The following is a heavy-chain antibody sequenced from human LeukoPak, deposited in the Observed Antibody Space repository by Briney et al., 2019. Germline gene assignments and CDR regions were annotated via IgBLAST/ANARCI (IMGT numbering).Heavy chain of an antibody. V-gene: IGHV3-7*01. CDR2: INGRGSEK. CDR3: ATDDYGPAGY. CDR1: GFTFSVYW. J-gene: IGHJ4*02. D-gene: IGHD4-17*01. Sequence: GGSLRLSCATSGFTFSVYWMSWVRQGPGKGLEWVANINGRGSEKYYVDSVEGRFTISRDNAKNSLFLQMNSLTAEDTAIYYCATDDYGPAGYGGQGTLVTVSS.